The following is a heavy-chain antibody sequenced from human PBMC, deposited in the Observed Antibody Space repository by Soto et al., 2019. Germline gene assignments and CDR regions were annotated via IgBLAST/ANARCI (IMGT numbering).Heavy chain of an antibody. D-gene: IGHD1-7*01. J-gene: IGHJ6*02. Sequence: GGSLRLSCAASGFTFSNAWMNWVRQAPGKGLEWVGRIKSKTDGGTTDYAAPVKGRFTISRDDSKNTLYLQMNSLKTEDTAVYYCTTDAGGVELLRGPYYYYGMDVWGQGTTVTVSS. CDR1: GFTFSNAW. V-gene: IGHV3-15*07. CDR2: IKSKTDGGTT. CDR3: TTDAGGVELLRGPYYYYGMDV.